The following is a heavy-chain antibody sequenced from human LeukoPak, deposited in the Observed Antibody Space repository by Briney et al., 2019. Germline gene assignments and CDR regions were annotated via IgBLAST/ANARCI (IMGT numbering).Heavy chain of an antibody. CDR3: ARGGRYGFSIAGDPQDY. J-gene: IGHJ4*02. CDR2: ISYDGSNK. CDR1: GFTFSSYG. D-gene: IGHD6-6*01. V-gene: IGHV3-30*03. Sequence: GGSLRLSCAASGFTFSSYGMHWVRQAPGKGLEWVAVISYDGSNKYYADSVKGRFTISRDNSKNTLYLQMNSLRAEDTAVYYCARGGRYGFSIAGDPQDYWGQGTLVTVSS.